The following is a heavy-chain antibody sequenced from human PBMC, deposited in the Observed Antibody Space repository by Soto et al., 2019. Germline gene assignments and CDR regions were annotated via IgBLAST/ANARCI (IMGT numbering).Heavy chain of an antibody. CDR1: GFTFSSYN. Sequence: EVQLVASGGGLVKPGGSMRRSCAASGFTFSSYNMNWVRQAPGKGLEWVSSISSSSSYIYYAASVKGRFTIYRDNAKNSPYLQRNSLRAVDTAVAYCASTRREGYKNYSCYYGMAVWGQGTTVTVYS. CDR3: ASTRREGYKNYSCYYGMAV. V-gene: IGHV3-21*01. J-gene: IGHJ6*02. D-gene: IGHD5-12*01. CDR2: ISSSSSYI.